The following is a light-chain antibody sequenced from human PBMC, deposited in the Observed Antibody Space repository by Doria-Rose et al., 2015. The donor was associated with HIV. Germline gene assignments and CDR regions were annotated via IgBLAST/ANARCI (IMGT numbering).Light chain of an antibody. V-gene: IGKV1-39*01. J-gene: IGKJ1*01. CDR2: AAS. CDR3: QQTYSSPPWT. CDR1: QTVSTY. Sequence: DIRLTQSPSSLSASIGDRVTITCRASQTVSTYLNWFQQEPGKAHKLLIYAASRLQSGVPSRFSGSGSGTDFTLTISGLQPGDFATYYCQQTYSSPPWTFGQGTKVEMK.